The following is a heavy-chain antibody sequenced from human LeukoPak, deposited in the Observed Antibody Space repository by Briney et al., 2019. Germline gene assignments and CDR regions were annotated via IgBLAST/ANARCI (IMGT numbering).Heavy chain of an antibody. CDR2: IIPIFGTA. CDR3: ARGPMTTVGYYYYYYMDV. J-gene: IGHJ6*03. CDR1: GGTFSSYA. Sequence: SVKVSCKASGGTFSSYAISWVRQAPGQGLEWMGGIIPIFGTANYAQKFQGRVTITADESTSTAYMELSSLRSEDTAVYYCARGPMTTVGYYYYYYMDVWGKGTTVTVSS. D-gene: IGHD4-23*01. V-gene: IGHV1-69*13.